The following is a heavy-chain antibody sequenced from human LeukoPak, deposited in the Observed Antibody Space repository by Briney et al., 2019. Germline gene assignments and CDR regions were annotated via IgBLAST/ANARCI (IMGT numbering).Heavy chain of an antibody. CDR1: GGTXSSYA. Sequence: SVKVSCKASGGTXSSYAISGVRQAPGQGLEWMGGIIPIFGTANYAQKFQGRVTITADESTSTAYMELSSLRSEDTAVYYCARVRYDYGDLLDYYYGMDVWGQGTTVTVSS. V-gene: IGHV1-69*13. CDR3: ARVRYDYGDLLDYYYGMDV. D-gene: IGHD4-17*01. CDR2: IIPIFGTA. J-gene: IGHJ6*02.